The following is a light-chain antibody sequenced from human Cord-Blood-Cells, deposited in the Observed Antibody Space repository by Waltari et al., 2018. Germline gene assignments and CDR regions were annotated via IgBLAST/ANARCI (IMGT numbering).Light chain of an antibody. CDR3: QSADSSGTYAV. CDR2: KDR. V-gene: IGLV3-25*03. J-gene: IGLJ3*02. CDR1: ALPKQY. Sequence: SYELTQPPSVSVSPGQTARITCSGDALPKQYAYWYQQKPGQAPVLGIYKDRERPSGIPERFSGSSSGTTVTLTISGVQAEDEADYYCQSADSSGTYAVFGGGTKLTVL.